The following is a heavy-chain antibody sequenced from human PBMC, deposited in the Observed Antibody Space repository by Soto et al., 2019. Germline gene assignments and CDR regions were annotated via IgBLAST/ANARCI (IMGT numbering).Heavy chain of an antibody. CDR3: ARHNVGIAVSYYYYGMDV. V-gene: IGHV5-10-1*01. D-gene: IGHD6-19*01. J-gene: IGHJ6*02. CDR1: GYSFTSYW. Sequence: GESLKISCKGSGYSFTSYWISWVRQMPGKGLEWMGRIDPSDSYTNYSPSFQGHVTISADKSISTAYLQWSSLKASDTAMYYCARHNVGIAVSYYYYGMDVWGQGTTVTVSS. CDR2: IDPSDSYT.